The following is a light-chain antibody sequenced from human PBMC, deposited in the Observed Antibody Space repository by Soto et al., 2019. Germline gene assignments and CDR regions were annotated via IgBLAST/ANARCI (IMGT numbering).Light chain of an antibody. CDR3: QQYNDWPLFT. Sequence: EIVMTQSPATLSVSPGETATLSCRASQSVSSYLAWYQQKPGQAPRLLIYVASTRATGIPARFSGSGSGTEFTLTISGLQSEDFAVYSCQQYNDWPLFTFGQGTRLEIK. J-gene: IGKJ5*01. CDR1: QSVSSY. V-gene: IGKV3-15*01. CDR2: VAS.